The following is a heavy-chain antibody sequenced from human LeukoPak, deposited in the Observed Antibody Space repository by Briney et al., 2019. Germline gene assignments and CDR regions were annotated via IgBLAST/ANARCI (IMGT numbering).Heavy chain of an antibody. CDR3: ARESYSSSSADY. D-gene: IGHD6-6*01. Sequence: GGSLRLSCAASGFTFNSYSMNWVRQAPGKGLEWVSSISSSSSYIYYADSVKGRFTIFRDNAKNSLYLQMYSLRAEDTAVYYCARESYSSSSADYWGQGTLVTVSS. CDR1: GFTFNSYS. J-gene: IGHJ4*02. V-gene: IGHV3-21*01. CDR2: ISSSSSYI.